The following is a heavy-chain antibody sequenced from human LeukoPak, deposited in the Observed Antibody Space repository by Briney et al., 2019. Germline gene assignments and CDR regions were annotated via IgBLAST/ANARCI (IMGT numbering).Heavy chain of an antibody. Sequence: GGSRRLSCAASRFTFSNYWMSWVRQAPGKGLEWVANIKQDGSVKYYVDSVKGRFTISRDNAKNSLYLQMNSLRAEDTAVYYCARVSSGWYAYYYAMDVWGQGTTVTVSS. CDR2: IKQDGSVK. CDR3: ARVSSGWYAYYYAMDV. V-gene: IGHV3-7*01. J-gene: IGHJ6*02. D-gene: IGHD6-19*01. CDR1: RFTFSNYW.